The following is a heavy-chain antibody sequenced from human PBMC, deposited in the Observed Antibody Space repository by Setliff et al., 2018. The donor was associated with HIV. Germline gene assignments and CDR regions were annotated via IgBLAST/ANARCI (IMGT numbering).Heavy chain of an antibody. CDR2: IDHSGTT. D-gene: IGHD2-21*02. CDR3: ARQYGGNSPVSYWYFDL. J-gene: IGHJ2*01. CDR1: GESFSGYY. Sequence: SETLSLTCAVIGESFSGYYWTWIRQPPGKGLEWIGEIDHSGTTDYNPSLESRVTISVDMSKNQFSLRLSSVTAADTAVYYCARQYGGNSPVSYWYFDLWGRGTLVTVSS. V-gene: IGHV4-34*01.